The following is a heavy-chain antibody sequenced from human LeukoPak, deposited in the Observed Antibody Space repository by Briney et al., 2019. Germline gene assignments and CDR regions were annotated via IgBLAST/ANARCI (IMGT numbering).Heavy chain of an antibody. CDR2: IYSGGST. V-gene: IGHV3-53*01. CDR1: GFTFSDYY. D-gene: IGHD3-22*01. CDR3: ASTSGYYYGSFDY. Sequence: GGSLRLSCAASGFTFSDYYMSWIRQAPGKGLEWVSVIYSGGSTYYADSVKGRFTISRDNSKNTLYLQMNSLRAEDTAVYYCASTSGYYYGSFDYWGQGTLVTVSS. J-gene: IGHJ4*02.